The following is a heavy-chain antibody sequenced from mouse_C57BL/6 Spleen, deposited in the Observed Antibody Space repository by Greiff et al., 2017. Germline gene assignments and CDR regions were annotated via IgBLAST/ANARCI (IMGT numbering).Heavy chain of an antibody. CDR2: ISSGGSYT. CDR1: GFTFSSYG. J-gene: IGHJ2*01. Sequence: EVQLVESGGDLVKPGGSLKLSCAASGFTFSSYGMSWVRQTPDKRLEWVATISSGGSYTYYPDSVKGRFTISRDNAKNTLYLQMSSLKSEDTAMYYCASLETGLFDYWGQGTTLTVSS. D-gene: IGHD4-1*01. V-gene: IGHV5-6*01. CDR3: ASLETGLFDY.